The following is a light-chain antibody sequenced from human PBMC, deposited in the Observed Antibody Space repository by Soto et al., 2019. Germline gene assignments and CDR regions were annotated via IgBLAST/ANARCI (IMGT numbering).Light chain of an antibody. V-gene: IGKV1-39*01. CDR3: QQSFSTPRT. CDR1: MSISTY. Sequence: DIQMTQSPSSLSESVGERITITCRSSMSISTYLNWYQQKVGKAPKLLIYAASSLQRGVPSRFSGSGSGTDFALPISTLQPEDFATYYCQQSFSTPRTFGQGTKLEIK. J-gene: IGKJ2*02. CDR2: AAS.